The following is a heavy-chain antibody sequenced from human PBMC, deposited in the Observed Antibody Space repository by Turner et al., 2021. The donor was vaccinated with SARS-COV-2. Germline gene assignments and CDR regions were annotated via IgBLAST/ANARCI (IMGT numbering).Heavy chain of an antibody. CDR3: ARGGHYYYGLDV. D-gene: IGHD3-10*01. CDR1: GVTVSSNY. Sequence: EVQLVESGGGLIQPGASLSLSCAASGVTVSSNYMSWVRQAPGKGLEWVSVIDSGGSTFYSDSVKGRFTISRDNSKNTRYLQMNSLRAEDTAVDYCARGGHYYYGLDVWGQGTTVTVSS. J-gene: IGHJ6*02. CDR2: IDSGGST. V-gene: IGHV3-53*01.